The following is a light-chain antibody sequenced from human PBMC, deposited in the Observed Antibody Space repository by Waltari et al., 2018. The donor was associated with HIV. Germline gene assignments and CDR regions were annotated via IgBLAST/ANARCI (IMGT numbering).Light chain of an antibody. CDR2: EDN. V-gene: IGLV2-23*01. CDR3: CSYTGSNTWL. CDR1: SSDVGSYNV. Sequence: LTQPASVSGSPGQSITISCTGTSSDVGSYNVVSWYQQHPGKAPKLMIYEDNKRPSGVSNRFSASKSGNTASLTISGLQAEDEADYYCCSYTGSNTWLFGGGTKLTVL. J-gene: IGLJ3*02.